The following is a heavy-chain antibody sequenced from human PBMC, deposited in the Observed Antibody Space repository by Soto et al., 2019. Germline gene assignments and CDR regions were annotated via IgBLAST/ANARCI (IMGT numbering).Heavy chain of an antibody. CDR2: ISAYNGNT. J-gene: IGHJ6*02. CDR1: GYTYTTYG. Sequence: ASVKLSCTASGYTYTTYGINWVRQAPGQGLEWMGWISAYNGNTNYAQKLQGRVTMTTDTSTSTAYMELRSLRSDDTAVYYCARVWVGTTFAYYYGMDVWGQGTTVTVSS. CDR3: ARVWVGTTFAYYYGMDV. D-gene: IGHD1-1*01. V-gene: IGHV1-18*01.